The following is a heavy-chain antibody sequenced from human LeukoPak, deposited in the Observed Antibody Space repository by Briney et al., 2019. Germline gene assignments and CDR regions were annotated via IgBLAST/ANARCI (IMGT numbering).Heavy chain of an antibody. CDR3: ARATAMVSEGFDY. V-gene: IGHV3-11*01. Sequence: GGSLRLSCAASGFTFSDYYMSWIRQAPGKGLEWVSYISSSGSTIYYADSVKGRFTISRGNAKNSLYLQMNSLRAEDTAVYYCARATAMVSEGFDYWGQGTLVTVSS. CDR2: ISSSGSTI. D-gene: IGHD5-18*01. CDR1: GFTFSDYY. J-gene: IGHJ4*02.